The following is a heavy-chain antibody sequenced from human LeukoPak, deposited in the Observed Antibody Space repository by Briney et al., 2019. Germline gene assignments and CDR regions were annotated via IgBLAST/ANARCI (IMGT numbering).Heavy chain of an antibody. Sequence: ASVKVSCKASGYTFTSYGISWVRQAPGQGLEWMGWIGAYNGNTNYAQKLQGRVTMTTDTSTSTAYMELRSLRSDDTAVYYCARSGSIAAAAGMDVWGQGTTVTVSS. CDR2: IGAYNGNT. V-gene: IGHV1-18*01. CDR3: ARSGSIAAAAGMDV. J-gene: IGHJ6*02. CDR1: GYTFTSYG. D-gene: IGHD6-13*01.